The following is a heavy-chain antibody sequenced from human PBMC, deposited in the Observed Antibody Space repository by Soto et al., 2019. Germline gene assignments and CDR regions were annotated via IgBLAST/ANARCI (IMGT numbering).Heavy chain of an antibody. D-gene: IGHD3-22*01. CDR1: GFTFSSYA. J-gene: IGHJ3*02. Sequence: GGSLRLSCAASGFTFSSYAMSWVRQAPGKGLEWVSAISGSGGSTYYADSVKGRFTISRDNSKNTLYLQMNSLRAEDTAVYYCAKGSIVVITYNDAFDIWGQGTMVTVSS. V-gene: IGHV3-23*01. CDR2: ISGSGGST. CDR3: AKGSIVVITYNDAFDI.